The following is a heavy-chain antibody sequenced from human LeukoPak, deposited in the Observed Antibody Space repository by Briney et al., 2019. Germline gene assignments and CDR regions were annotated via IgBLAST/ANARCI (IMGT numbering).Heavy chain of an antibody. CDR2: ISGSGDST. V-gene: IGHV3-23*01. CDR3: AKDVRGGCSGGTCYY. J-gene: IGHJ4*02. Sequence: GGSLRLSCAASGFTFSSYAMSWVRQAPGKGLEWVSAISGSGDSTYYADSVKGRFTISRDNSKNTLYLQMNSLRAEDTAVYYCAKDVRGGCSGGTCYYWGQGTLVTVSS. D-gene: IGHD2-15*01. CDR1: GFTFSSYA.